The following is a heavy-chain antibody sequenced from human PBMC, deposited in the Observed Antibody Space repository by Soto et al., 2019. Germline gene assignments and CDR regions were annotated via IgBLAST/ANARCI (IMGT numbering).Heavy chain of an antibody. CDR1: GASISGFY. CDR3: VKDGTKTLRDWFDP. Sequence: SETLSLTCTVSGASISGFYWSWIRKSAGKGLEWIGRIYATGTTDYNPSLKSRVMMSVDTSKKQFSLKLRSVTAADTAVYYCVKDGTKTLRDWFDPWGQGISVTVSS. CDR2: IYATGTT. V-gene: IGHV4-4*07. D-gene: IGHD1-1*01. J-gene: IGHJ5*02.